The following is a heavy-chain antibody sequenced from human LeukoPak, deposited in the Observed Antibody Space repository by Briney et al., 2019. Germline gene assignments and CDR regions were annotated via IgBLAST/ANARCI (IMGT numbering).Heavy chain of an antibody. CDR3: ARGDFGFVYFDY. V-gene: IGHV1-2*02. J-gene: IGHJ4*02. CDR1: GYTFTGYY. Sequence: ASVKVSCKASGYTFTGYYMHWVRQAPGQGLEWMGWINPNSGGTNYAQKFQGRVAMTRDTSISTAYMELSRLRSDDTAVYYCARGDFGFVYFDYWGQGTLVTVSS. D-gene: IGHD3-3*01. CDR2: INPNSGGT.